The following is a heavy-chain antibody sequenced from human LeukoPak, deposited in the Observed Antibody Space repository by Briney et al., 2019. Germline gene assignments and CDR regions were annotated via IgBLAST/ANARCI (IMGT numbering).Heavy chain of an antibody. Sequence: GASVKVSCKASGYTFTSYDINWVRQATGQGLEWMGWMNPNSGNTGYAQKFQGRVTMTRNTSISTAYMELSSLRSEDTAVYYCARKYQDYDILTGYFGVGGYYYGMDVWGQGTTVTVSS. V-gene: IGHV1-8*01. D-gene: IGHD3-9*01. CDR3: ARKYQDYDILTGYFGVGGYYYGMDV. CDR2: MNPNSGNT. J-gene: IGHJ6*02. CDR1: GYTFTSYD.